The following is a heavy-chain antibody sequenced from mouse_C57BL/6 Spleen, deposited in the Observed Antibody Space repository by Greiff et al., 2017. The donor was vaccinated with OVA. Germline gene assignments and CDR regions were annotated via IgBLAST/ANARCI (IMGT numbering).Heavy chain of an antibody. V-gene: IGHV1-76*01. Sequence: VQLVESGAELVRPGASVKLSCKASGYTFTDYYINWVKQRPGQGLEWIARIYPGSGNTYYNEKFKGKATLTAEKSSSTAYMQLSSLTSEDSAVYFCARGDYGSSYDAMDYWGQGTSVTVSS. CDR1: GYTFTDYY. CDR2: IYPGSGNT. J-gene: IGHJ4*01. D-gene: IGHD1-1*01. CDR3: ARGDYGSSYDAMDY.